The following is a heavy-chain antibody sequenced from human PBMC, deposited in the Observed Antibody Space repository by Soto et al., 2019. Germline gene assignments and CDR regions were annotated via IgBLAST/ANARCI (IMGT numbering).Heavy chain of an antibody. D-gene: IGHD3-3*01. CDR2: ISSSGGST. V-gene: IGHV3-23*01. CDR1: GFTFSSYA. Sequence: EVQLLESGGGLVQPGGSLRLSCAASGFTFSSYAMSWVRQAPGKGLEWVSAISSSGGSTYYADSVKGRFTISRDNSRNTLYLQMNSLRADDTAVYYCAKELGSITIFGVVSDYWGQGTLVTVSS. CDR3: AKELGSITIFGVVSDY. J-gene: IGHJ4*02.